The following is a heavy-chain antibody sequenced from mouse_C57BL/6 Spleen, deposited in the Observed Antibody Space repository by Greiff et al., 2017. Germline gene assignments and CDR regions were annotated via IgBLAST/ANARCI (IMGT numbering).Heavy chain of an antibody. Sequence: EVKVVESGAELVRPGASVKLSCTASGFNIKDDYMHWVKQRPEQGLEWIGWIDPENGDTEYASKFQGKATITADTSSNTAYLQLSSLTSEDTAVYYCTTSMGSKDGYYYFDYWGQGTTLTVSS. V-gene: IGHV14-4*01. CDR2: IDPENGDT. D-gene: IGHD2-3*01. CDR3: TTSMGSKDGYYYFDY. CDR1: GFNIKDDY. J-gene: IGHJ2*01.